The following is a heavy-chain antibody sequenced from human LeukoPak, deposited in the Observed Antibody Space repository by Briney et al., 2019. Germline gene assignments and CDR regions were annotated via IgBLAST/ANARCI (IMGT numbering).Heavy chain of an antibody. CDR2: ISWNSGSI. CDR1: GFTFDDYA. Sequence: GGSLRLSCAASGFTFDDYAMHWVRQAPGKGLEWVSGISWNSGSIGYADSVKGRFTISRDNAKNSLYLQMNSLRAEDTALYYCAKDIGHGSSWSYFDYWGQGTLVTVSS. J-gene: IGHJ4*02. V-gene: IGHV3-9*01. CDR3: AKDIGHGSSWSYFDY. D-gene: IGHD6-13*01.